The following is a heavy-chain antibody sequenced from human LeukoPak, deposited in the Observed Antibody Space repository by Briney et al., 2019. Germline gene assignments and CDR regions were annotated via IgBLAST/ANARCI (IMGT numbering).Heavy chain of an antibody. V-gene: IGHV3-30-3*01. CDR2: MSYDGSAK. D-gene: IGHD2-15*01. CDR1: GFTFSSYA. J-gene: IGHJ4*02. CDR3: ARAGYCIRGSCSHVFDY. Sequence: PGGSLRLSCAASGFTFSSYAMHWVRHAPGKWLEWVALMSYDGSAKYYADYVKGRFTISRDTSQNALSLQMSSLRAEDTALYYCARAGYCIRGSCSHVFDYWGQGTLVTVSS.